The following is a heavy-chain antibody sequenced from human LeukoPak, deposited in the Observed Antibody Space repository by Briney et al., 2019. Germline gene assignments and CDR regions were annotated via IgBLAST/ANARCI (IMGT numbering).Heavy chain of an antibody. CDR3: AKDHSADGWPTFEY. CDR2: ITKYDGRL. J-gene: IGHJ4*02. V-gene: IGHV3-23*01. D-gene: IGHD5-24*01. Sequence: PGGSLRLSCAVSGFGVHTFAMSWVRQAPGKGLEWLASITKYDGRLYHADSVRGRFTISRDTSQNELYLQMNSLRVDDSAIYYCAKDHSADGWPTFEYWGRGTLVTVSS. CDR1: GFGVHTFA.